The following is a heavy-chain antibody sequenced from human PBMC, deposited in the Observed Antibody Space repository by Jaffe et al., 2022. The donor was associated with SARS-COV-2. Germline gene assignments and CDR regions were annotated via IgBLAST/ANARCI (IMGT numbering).Heavy chain of an antibody. CDR2: IWYDGSNK. CDR1: GFTFSSYG. Sequence: QVQLVESGGGVVQPGRSLRLSCAASGFTFSSYGMHWVRQAPGKGLEWVAVIWYDGSNKYYADSVKGRFTISRDNSKNTLYLQMNSLRAEDTAVYYCARDPGITIFGVVQDYYYGMDVWGQGTTVTVSS. J-gene: IGHJ6*02. V-gene: IGHV3-33*01. CDR3: ARDPGITIFGVVQDYYYGMDV. D-gene: IGHD3-3*01.